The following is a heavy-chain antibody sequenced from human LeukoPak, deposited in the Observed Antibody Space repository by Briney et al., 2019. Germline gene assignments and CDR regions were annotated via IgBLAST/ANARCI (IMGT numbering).Heavy chain of an antibody. D-gene: IGHD3-10*01. J-gene: IGHJ3*02. CDR1: GFTFSGYA. Sequence: GGSLRLSCAASGFTFSGYAMSWVRQAPGKGLEWVSAISGSGGSTYYADSVKGRFTISRDNSKTTVYLKMTSLRAEDTAVYYCAKDLGGSGSYLGDAFDIWGQGTMVTVSS. CDR3: AKDLGGSGSYLGDAFDI. V-gene: IGHV3-23*01. CDR2: ISGSGGST.